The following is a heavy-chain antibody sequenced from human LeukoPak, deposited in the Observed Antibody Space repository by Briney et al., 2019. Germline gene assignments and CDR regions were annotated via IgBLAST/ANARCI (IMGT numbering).Heavy chain of an antibody. CDR2: IYTGGNT. J-gene: IGHJ4*02. V-gene: IGHV3-53*01. CDR1: GFTVDSNY. Sequence: GGSLRLSCAASGFTVDSNYLSWVRQAPGKGLEWVSTIYTGGNTYYAASVKGRFAISRDFSKNTVFLHMNGLRAEDTAMYYCARGDDSGYYDYFDYWGQGALVTVSS. CDR3: ARGDDSGYYDYFDY. D-gene: IGHD3-22*01.